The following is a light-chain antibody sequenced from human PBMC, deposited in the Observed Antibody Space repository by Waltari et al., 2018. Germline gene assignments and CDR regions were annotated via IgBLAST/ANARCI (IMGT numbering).Light chain of an antibody. J-gene: IGKJ2*01. CDR1: QSVSSY. CDR2: DAS. CDR3: QQRSNWPRT. V-gene: IGKV3-11*01. Sequence: IVFTQSPATLSLSPGERAPLSCRARQSVSSYLAWYQPKPGQAPRLLIYDASNRATGIPARFSGSGSGTDFTLTISSLEPEDFAVYYCQQRSNWPRTFGQGTKLEIK.